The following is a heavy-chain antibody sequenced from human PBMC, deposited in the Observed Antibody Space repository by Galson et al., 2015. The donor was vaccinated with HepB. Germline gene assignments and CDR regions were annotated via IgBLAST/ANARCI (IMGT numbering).Heavy chain of an antibody. CDR1: GDSVSSNSAA. J-gene: IGHJ6*02. V-gene: IGHV6-1*01. D-gene: IGHD3-22*01. Sequence: CAISGDSVSSNSAAWNWIRQSPSRGLEWLGRTYYRSKWYNDYAVSVKSRITINPDTSKNQFSLQLNSVTPEDTAVYYCARAYHYYDSSGYYFPDYYYGMDVWGQGTTVTVSS. CDR2: TYYRSKWYN. CDR3: ARAYHYYDSSGYYFPDYYYGMDV.